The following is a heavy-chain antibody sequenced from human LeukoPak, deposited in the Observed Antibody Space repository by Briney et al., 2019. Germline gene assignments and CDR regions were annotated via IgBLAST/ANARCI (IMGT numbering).Heavy chain of an antibody. CDR1: GITFTSHW. J-gene: IGHJ3*01. CDR3: ARDQDYHTSASCYDVFDV. Sequence: GGSLRLSCEASGITFTSHWMTWVRQAPGRGLEWVANIKYDGSLRNYLDSVKGRFTISRDNAKHSLYLQMNSLRAEDTAVYYCARDQDYHTSASCYDVFDVGGRGKRVPVS. D-gene: IGHD3-22*01. V-gene: IGHV3-7*01. CDR2: IKYDGSLR.